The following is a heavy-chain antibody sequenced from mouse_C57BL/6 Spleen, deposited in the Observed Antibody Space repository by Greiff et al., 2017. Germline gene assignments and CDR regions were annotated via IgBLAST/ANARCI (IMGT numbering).Heavy chain of an antibody. D-gene: IGHD1-1*01. CDR2: ISSGSSTI. Sequence: EVQLVESGGGLVKPGGSLKLSCAASGFTFSDYGMHWVRQAPEKGLEWVAYISSGSSTIYDADTVKGRFTISRDNAKNTLFLQMTSLRSEDTAMYYCARNYGSSYVYYYAMDYWGQGTSVTVSS. V-gene: IGHV5-17*01. CDR3: ARNYGSSYVYYYAMDY. CDR1: GFTFSDYG. J-gene: IGHJ4*01.